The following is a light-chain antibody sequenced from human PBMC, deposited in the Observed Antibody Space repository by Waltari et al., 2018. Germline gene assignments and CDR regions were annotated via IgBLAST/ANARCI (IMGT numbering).Light chain of an antibody. CDR2: FCS. CDR3: MQALQTPYT. V-gene: IGKV2-28*01. J-gene: IGKJ2*01. CDR1: QSLLHGNGYPY. Sequence: DIVMTQSPLPLPVTPGEPASISCRSSQSLLHGNGYPYLDWYLQKPGQSPQLLIYFCSNRASGVPDRFTGSGSGTDFTLKISRVEPEDVGVYYCMQALQTPYTFGQGTKLEIK.